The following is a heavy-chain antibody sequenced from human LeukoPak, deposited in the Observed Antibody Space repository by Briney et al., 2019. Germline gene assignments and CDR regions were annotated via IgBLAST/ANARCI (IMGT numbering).Heavy chain of an antibody. D-gene: IGHD3-22*01. CDR3: ARGGYDSSGYRIEDY. V-gene: IGHV3-7*01. Sequence: GGSLRLSCAASGFTFSSYEMNWVRQAPGKGLEWVANIKQDGSEKYYVDSVKGRFTISRDNAKNSLYLQMNSLRAEDTAVYYCARGGYDSSGYRIEDYWGQGTLVTVSS. CDR2: IKQDGSEK. CDR1: GFTFSSYE. J-gene: IGHJ4*02.